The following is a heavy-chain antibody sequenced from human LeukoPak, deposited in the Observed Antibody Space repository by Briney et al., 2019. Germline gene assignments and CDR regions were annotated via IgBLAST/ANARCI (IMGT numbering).Heavy chain of an antibody. CDR2: ISSSGSTI. CDR3: AKLPAASLYYYYMDV. CDR1: GFTFSDYY. D-gene: IGHD2-2*01. V-gene: IGHV3-11*04. J-gene: IGHJ6*03. Sequence: PGGSLRLSCAASGFTFSDYYMSWIRQAPGKGLEWVSYISSSGSTIYYADSVKGRFTISRDNAKNSLYLQMNSLRAEDTAAYYCAKLPAASLYYYYMDVWGKGTTVTVSS.